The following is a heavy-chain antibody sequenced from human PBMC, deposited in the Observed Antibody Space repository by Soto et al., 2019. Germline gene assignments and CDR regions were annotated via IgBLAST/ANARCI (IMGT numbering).Heavy chain of an antibody. CDR3: ARDLWDDSSGYPGHFDY. CDR1: GFTFSSYW. D-gene: IGHD3-22*01. V-gene: IGHV3-7*01. Sequence: GGSLRLSCAASGFTFSSYWMSWVRQAPGKGLEWVANIKQDGSEKYYVDSVKGRFTISRDNAKNSLYLQMNSLRAEDTAVYYCARDLWDDSSGYPGHFDYWGQGTLVTVSS. CDR2: IKQDGSEK. J-gene: IGHJ4*02.